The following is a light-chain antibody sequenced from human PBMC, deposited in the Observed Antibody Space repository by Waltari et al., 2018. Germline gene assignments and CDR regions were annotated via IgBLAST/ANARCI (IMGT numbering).Light chain of an antibody. CDR1: QSLVHSDGNTY. Sequence: VVMTQSPLSLPVTLGQPASISFRSSQSLVHSDGNTYLNWFHQRPGQSPRRLIYKVSNRDSGVPDRFSGSGSGTDFTLKISRVEAEDVGLYYCMQGTHWPWTFGQGTKVE. CDR3: MQGTHWPWT. V-gene: IGKV2-30*02. CDR2: KVS. J-gene: IGKJ1*01.